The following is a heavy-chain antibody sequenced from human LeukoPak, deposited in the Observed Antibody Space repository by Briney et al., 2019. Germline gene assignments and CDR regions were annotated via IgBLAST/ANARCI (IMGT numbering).Heavy chain of an antibody. CDR2: IRYDGSNK. D-gene: IGHD3-16*01. J-gene: IGHJ3*02. CDR1: GFTFSSYG. V-gene: IGHV3-30*02. CDR3: ASNYGYGGAFDI. Sequence: GGSLRLSCAASGFTFSSYGMHWVRQAPGKGLEWVAFIRYDGSNKYYADSVKGRFTISRDNSKNTLYLQMSSLRAEDTAVYYCASNYGYGGAFDIWGQGTMVTVSS.